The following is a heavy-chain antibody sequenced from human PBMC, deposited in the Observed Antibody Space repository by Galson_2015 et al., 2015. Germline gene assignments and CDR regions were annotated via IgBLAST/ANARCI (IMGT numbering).Heavy chain of an antibody. CDR2: INCDGSST. CDR1: GFTFRSYW. J-gene: IGHJ6*02. CDR3: ARASVLWFGAGMDV. D-gene: IGHD3-10*01. V-gene: IGHV3-74*01. Sequence: SLRLSCAASGFTFRSYWMHWVRQAPGKGLEWVARINCDGSSTYYADSVKGRFTISRDNSKNTLYLQMNSLRAEDTAVYYCARASVLWFGAGMDVWGQGTTVTVSS.